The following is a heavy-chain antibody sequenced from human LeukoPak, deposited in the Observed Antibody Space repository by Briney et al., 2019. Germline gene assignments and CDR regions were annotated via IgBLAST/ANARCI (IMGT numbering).Heavy chain of an antibody. D-gene: IGHD3-22*01. CDR3: AKRLYDSSGYDY. J-gene: IGHJ4*02. CDR1: GFTFSSYA. Sequence: QAGGSLRLSCAASGFTFSSYAMSWVRPAPGEGVEWVSAISGSGGSTYYADSVKGRFTISRDNSKNTLYLQMNSLRAEDTAVYYCAKRLYDSSGYDYWGQGTLVTVSS. V-gene: IGHV3-23*01. CDR2: ISGSGGST.